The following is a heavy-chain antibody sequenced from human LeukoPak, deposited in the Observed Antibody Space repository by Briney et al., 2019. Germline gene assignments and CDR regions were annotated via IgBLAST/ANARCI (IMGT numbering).Heavy chain of an antibody. CDR2: IYKSGST. J-gene: IGHJ4*02. V-gene: IGHV4-4*07. CDR3: AREEYFQDSNGYSYYFHS. CDR1: GGSIGWDY. Sequence: TSETLSLTCTVSGGSIGWDYWSWIRQSAGKGLEWIGRIYKSGSTNYNPSFRSRVTMSVDTSKNQFSLSVTSVTAADTAVYYCAREEYFQDSNGYSYYFHSWGRDPWSPCPQ. D-gene: IGHD3-22*01.